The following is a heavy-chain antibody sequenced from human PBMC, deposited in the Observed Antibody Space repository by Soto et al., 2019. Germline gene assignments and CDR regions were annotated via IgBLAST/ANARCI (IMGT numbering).Heavy chain of an antibody. CDR1: GYTFNTYF. V-gene: IGHV1-18*04. CDR3: TRDERQSCGRLPCSHYDF. J-gene: IGHJ4*02. D-gene: IGHD1-26*01. Sequence: GASVKVSCKVSGYTFNTYFISGVSWVRQAPGQGLEWVGWTNAYSGESNNARRCQGRITLTADQSTNTVYLELNILRPDDSAVYFCTRDERQSCGRLPCSHYDFWGQGTLVTVSS. CDR2: TNAYSGES.